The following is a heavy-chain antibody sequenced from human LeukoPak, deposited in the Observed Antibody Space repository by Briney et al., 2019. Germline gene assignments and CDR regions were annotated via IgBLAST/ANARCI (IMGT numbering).Heavy chain of an antibody. CDR1: GFTFSRYW. CDR3: ARDRGYSTFDM. J-gene: IGHJ3*02. CDR2: INQDESEK. Sequence: GGSLRLSCVASGFTFSRYWMAWVRQAPGKGLEWVANINQDESEKNYVDSVRGRFAISRDNAKNSLVVQMDSLRAEDTAVYYSARDRGYSTFDMWGQGTMVTVSS. V-gene: IGHV3-7*05. D-gene: IGHD5-18*01.